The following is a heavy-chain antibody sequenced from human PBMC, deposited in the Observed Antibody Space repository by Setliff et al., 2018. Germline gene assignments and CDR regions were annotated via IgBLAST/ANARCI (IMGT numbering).Heavy chain of an antibody. V-gene: IGHV4-59*02. CDR2: YFYSGDT. CDR1: GGSVNSHY. D-gene: IGHD3-10*01. J-gene: IGHJ4*02. Sequence: PSETLSLTCTVSGGSVNSHYWSWIRQPPGKGLEWLGFYFYSGDTRSNPSLKSRVTMSVDSSKNQFSLKLSSVTAADTAVYYCARDRTYYGSGTYTRWFDYWGQGTLVTVSS. CDR3: ARDRTYYGSGTYTRWFDY.